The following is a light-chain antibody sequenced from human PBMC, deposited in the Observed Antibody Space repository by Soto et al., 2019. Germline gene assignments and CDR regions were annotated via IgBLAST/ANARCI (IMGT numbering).Light chain of an antibody. Sequence: QSVLTQPPSVSGAPGQGVTISCTGSSSNIGAGYDVHWYQQLPRTAPKLLIYSSVNRSSGVPDRFSASKSGTSASLAITGLRPEDEADYYCQSHDSRLNGYVFGTGTKVTVL. CDR3: QSHDSRLNGYV. J-gene: IGLJ1*01. CDR2: SSV. CDR1: SSNIGAGYD. V-gene: IGLV1-40*01.